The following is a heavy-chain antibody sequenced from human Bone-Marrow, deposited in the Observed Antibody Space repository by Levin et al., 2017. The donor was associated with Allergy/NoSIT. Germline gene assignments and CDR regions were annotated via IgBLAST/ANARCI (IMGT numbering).Heavy chain of an antibody. J-gene: IGHJ4*02. D-gene: IGHD4-17*01. V-gene: IGHV1-2*02. Sequence: ASVKVSCKTYGFAFTGNYIHWVRQAPEQGPEWMGWIDPNTGSTKSSQKFQGRVTMTRDTSISTAYMELSWLRFDDTAVYYCAIQTTGYKFLDFWGQGTLVTVSS. CDR2: IDPNTGST. CDR1: GFAFTGNY. CDR3: AIQTTGYKFLDF.